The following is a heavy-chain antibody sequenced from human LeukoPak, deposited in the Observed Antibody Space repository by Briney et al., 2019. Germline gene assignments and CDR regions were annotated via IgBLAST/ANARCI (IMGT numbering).Heavy chain of an antibody. CDR3: ARSRIMVGITHYYGMDG. J-gene: IGHJ6*02. D-gene: IGHD2-8*01. V-gene: IGHV3-30*03. CDR2: ISNDGSEK. Sequence: GRSLRLSCAASGFTFSSYGMHWVRQAPGKGLEWVAIISNDGSEKFHADSVKGRFTITRGTSQNTLYLQMNSLRAEDTAVYYCARSRIMVGITHYYGMDGWGQGTTVIVSS. CDR1: GFTFSSYG.